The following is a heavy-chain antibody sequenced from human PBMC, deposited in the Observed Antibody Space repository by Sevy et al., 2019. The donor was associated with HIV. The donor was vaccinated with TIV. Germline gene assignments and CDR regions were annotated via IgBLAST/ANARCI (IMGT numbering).Heavy chain of an antibody. J-gene: IGHJ4*02. V-gene: IGHV3-11*06. D-gene: IGHD3-10*01. Sequence: GGSLRLSCAASGFTFSDYYMSWIRQAPGKGLEWVSYISSSSSYTNYADSVKGRFTISRDNAKNSLYLQMNSLRAEDTAVYYCARAFGFTMVQGGGSDCWGQGTLVTVSS. CDR2: ISSSSSYT. CDR3: ARAFGFTMVQGGGSDC. CDR1: GFTFSDYY.